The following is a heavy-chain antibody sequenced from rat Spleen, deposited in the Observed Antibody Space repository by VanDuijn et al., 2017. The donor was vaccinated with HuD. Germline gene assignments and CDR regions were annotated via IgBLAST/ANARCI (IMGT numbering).Heavy chain of an antibody. CDR1: GFTFSSHG. J-gene: IGHJ3*01. CDR3: ARTGHFYGYNYGYWYFDF. D-gene: IGHD1-9*01. V-gene: IGHV5-62*01. Sequence: VQLVESGGGLVQPGKSLKLSCSASGFTFSSHGMHWIRQVPGKGLDWVAFISSSSGTVYSDAVKGRFTISRDNAKNTLFLQLNSLKSEDTAIYYCARTGHFYGYNYGYWYFDFWGQGTLVIVSS. CDR2: ISSSSGT.